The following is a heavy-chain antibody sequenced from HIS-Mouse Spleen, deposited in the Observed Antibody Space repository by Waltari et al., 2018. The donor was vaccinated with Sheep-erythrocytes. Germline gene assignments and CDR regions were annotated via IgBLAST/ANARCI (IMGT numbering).Heavy chain of an antibody. CDR2: ISSSSSYI. CDR1: GFTFSSCS. CDR3: ARPADSGSYSDY. J-gene: IGHJ4*02. V-gene: IGHV3-21*01. D-gene: IGHD1-26*01. Sequence: EVQLVESGGGLGKPGGSLRLSCAPSGFTFSSCSMNLVCQAPGKGLEWVSSISSSSSYIYYADSVKGRFTISRDNAKNSLYLQMNSLRAEDTAVYYCARPADSGSYSDYWGQGTLVTVSS.